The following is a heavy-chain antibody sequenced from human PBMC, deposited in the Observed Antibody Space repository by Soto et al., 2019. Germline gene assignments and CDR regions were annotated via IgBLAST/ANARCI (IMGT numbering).Heavy chain of an antibody. CDR2: IYYSGIT. CDR1: GGSISSGGYY. V-gene: IGHV4-31*01. J-gene: IGHJ5*02. Sequence: QVQLQESGPGLVKPSQTLSLTCTVSGGSISSGGYYWSWIRQHPGKGLEWIGYIYYSGITYNNPSLKSPVTISVDTSKNQFSLKLSSVTAADTAVYYCARVYSGYDYRGWFDPWGQGSLVTVSS. CDR3: ARVYSGYDYRGWFDP. D-gene: IGHD5-12*01.